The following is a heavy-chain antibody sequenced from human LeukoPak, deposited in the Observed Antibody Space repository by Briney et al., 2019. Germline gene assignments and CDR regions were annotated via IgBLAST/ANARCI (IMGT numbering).Heavy chain of an antibody. J-gene: IGHJ5*02. CDR3: ARLWIVATWFDA. CDR2: IFYSGKT. V-gene: IGHV4-39*02. Sequence: SETLSLTCTVSNGSMTSDSYYWAWVRQPPGKGLEWIGTIFYSGKTYYSASLKSRVTVSLDTSKKNFSLRLSSVTAADTAVYYCARLWIVATWFDAWGQGALVTVSS. D-gene: IGHD2-2*03. CDR1: NGSMTSDSYY.